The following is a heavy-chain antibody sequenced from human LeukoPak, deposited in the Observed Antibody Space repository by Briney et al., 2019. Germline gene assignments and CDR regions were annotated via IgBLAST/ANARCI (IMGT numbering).Heavy chain of an antibody. CDR3: AKYVAVRGNYGMDV. D-gene: IGHD3-10*01. J-gene: IGHJ6*02. CDR2: ISGSGGST. V-gene: IGHV3-23*01. CDR1: GFTFSSYA. Sequence: PGGSLRLSCAASGFTFSSYAMSWVRQAPGKGLEWVSAISGSGGSTYYADSVKGRFTISRDNSKNTLYLQMNSLRAEDTAVYYCAKYVAVRGNYGMDVWGQGTTVTVSS.